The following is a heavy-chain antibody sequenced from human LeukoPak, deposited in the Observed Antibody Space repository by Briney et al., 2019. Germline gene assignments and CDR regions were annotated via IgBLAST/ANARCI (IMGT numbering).Heavy chain of an antibody. D-gene: IGHD3-10*01. J-gene: IGHJ4*02. V-gene: IGHV3-30*18. CDR3: AKFSRGGSGNLTHPRFDY. Sequence: GGSLRLSCAASGFTFSSYGMHWVRQAPGKGLEWVAVISYDGSNKYYADSVKGRFTISRDNSKNTLYLQVNSLRAEDTAVYYCAKFSRGGSGNLTHPRFDYWGQGALVTVSS. CDR1: GFTFSSYG. CDR2: ISYDGSNK.